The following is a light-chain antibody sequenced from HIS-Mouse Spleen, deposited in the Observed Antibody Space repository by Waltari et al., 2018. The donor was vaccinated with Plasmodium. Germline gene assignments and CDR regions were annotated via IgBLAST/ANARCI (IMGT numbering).Light chain of an antibody. CDR1: ALPKKY. V-gene: IGLV3-10*01. CDR3: YSTDSSGNHRV. CDR2: EDS. Sequence: SYELTQPPSVSVSPGQTARIPCSGDALPKKYAYWYQQKSGQAPVLVSYEDSKRPSGSPERFSGSSSGTMATLTISGAQVEDEADYYWYSTDSSGNHRVFGGGTKLTVL. J-gene: IGLJ3*02.